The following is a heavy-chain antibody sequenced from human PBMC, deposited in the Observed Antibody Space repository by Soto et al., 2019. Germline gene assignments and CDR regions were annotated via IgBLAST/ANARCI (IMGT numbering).Heavy chain of an antibody. CDR2: IYYTGTT. Sequence: SETLSLTCAVSGDSISGYYWNWFRQPPGKGLEWIGYIYYTGTTNYNPSLKSRVTMSVDTSKNQFSLNLSSVTAAHTAIYYCARLHIWTGYPADYWGQRTLVTVSS. V-gene: IGHV4-59*08. J-gene: IGHJ4*02. D-gene: IGHD3-9*01. CDR1: GDSISGYY. CDR3: ARLHIWTGYPADY.